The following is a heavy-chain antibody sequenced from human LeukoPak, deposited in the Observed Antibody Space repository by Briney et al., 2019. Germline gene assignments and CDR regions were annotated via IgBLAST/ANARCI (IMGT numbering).Heavy chain of an antibody. J-gene: IGHJ4*02. CDR2: ISSGGNTI. V-gene: IGHV3-48*03. Sequence: GGSLRLSCAASGFTFSAYEINWVRQAPGKGLEWVSYISSGGNTICYADSVKGRFTISRDNAKNSLYLQMNSLRAEDTAVYYCARVGRGSGSPFDCWGQGTLVTVSS. D-gene: IGHD3-10*01. CDR1: GFTFSAYE. CDR3: ARVGRGSGSPFDC.